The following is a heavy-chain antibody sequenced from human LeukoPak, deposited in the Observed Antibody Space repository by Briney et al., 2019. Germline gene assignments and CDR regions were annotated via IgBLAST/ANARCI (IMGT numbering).Heavy chain of an antibody. CDR3: AKAVLHYYGSGSYFDY. Sequence: GGTLRLSCAASGFTFSNYGMNWVRQAPGKGLEWVSGISWNSGSIGYADSVKGRFTISRDNAKNSLYLQMNSLRAEDTALYYCAKAVLHYYGSGSYFDYWGQGTLVTVSS. CDR2: ISWNSGSI. CDR1: GFTFSNYG. J-gene: IGHJ4*02. D-gene: IGHD3-10*01. V-gene: IGHV3-9*01.